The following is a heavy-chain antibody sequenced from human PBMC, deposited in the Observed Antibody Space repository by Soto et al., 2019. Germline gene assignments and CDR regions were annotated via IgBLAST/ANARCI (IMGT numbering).Heavy chain of an antibody. CDR2: IYWDDDK. V-gene: IGHV2-5*02. D-gene: IGHD3-10*01. Sequence: QITLKESGPTLVKPTQTLTLTCTFSGFSLSTSGVGVGWIRQPPGKALEWVALIYWDDDKRHSPSLKSRLTITKDTSKNQVVLTMTNMDPVDTATYYCARYYYGSGTRRIDPWGQGTLVTVSS. J-gene: IGHJ5*02. CDR3: ARYYYGSGTRRIDP. CDR1: GFSLSTSGVG.